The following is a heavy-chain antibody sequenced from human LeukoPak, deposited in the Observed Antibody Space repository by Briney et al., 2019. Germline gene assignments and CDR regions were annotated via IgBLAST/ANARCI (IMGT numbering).Heavy chain of an antibody. CDR1: GFNFSTYA. J-gene: IGHJ5*02. D-gene: IGHD1-26*01. Sequence: GGSLRLSCAASGFNFSTYAMTWVRQVPGQGLEWVSGLSARGATTLYADSVKGRFTISRDNFKNTVSLQMNRLRADDTAVYYCARGGVGATLDWFAPWGQGTLVTVSS. CDR2: LSARGATT. CDR3: ARGGVGATLDWFAP. V-gene: IGHV3-23*01.